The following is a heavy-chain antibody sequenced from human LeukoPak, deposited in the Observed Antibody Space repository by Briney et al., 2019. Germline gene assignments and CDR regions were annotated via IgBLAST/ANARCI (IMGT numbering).Heavy chain of an antibody. CDR3: ARGSRLTGTFDI. CDR1: GGSFSGYY. J-gene: IGHJ3*02. D-gene: IGHD3-9*01. V-gene: IGHV4-34*01. Sequence: SETMSLTSALYGGSFSGYYWSWIRQPPGKGLEWIGEINHSGSTTYSPSLKSRVTISLDTSKNQFSLKLSSVTAADTAVYYCARGSRLTGTFDIWGQGTMVTVSS. CDR2: INHSGST.